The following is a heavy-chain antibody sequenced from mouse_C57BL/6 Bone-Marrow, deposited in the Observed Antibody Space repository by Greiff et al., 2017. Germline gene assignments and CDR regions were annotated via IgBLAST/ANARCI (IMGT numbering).Heavy chain of an antibody. CDR1: GFNIKDYY. Sequence: EVQLQQSGAELVKPGASVKLSCTASGFNIKDYYIHWVKQRTDQGLEWIGRIDPEDGETKYAPKFQDKATITADPASNTAYLQLSSLTSEDTAVYYFTRSLIYCGTNYGGQGTTLTVSS. CDR2: IDPEDGET. V-gene: IGHV14-2*01. J-gene: IGHJ2*01. CDR3: TRSLIYCGTNY. D-gene: IGHD1-1*01.